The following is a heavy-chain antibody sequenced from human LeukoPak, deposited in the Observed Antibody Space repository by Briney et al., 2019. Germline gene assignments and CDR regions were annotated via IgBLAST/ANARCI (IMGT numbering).Heavy chain of an antibody. V-gene: IGHV4-61*02. CDR1: GGSISSGSYY. D-gene: IGHD2/OR15-2a*01. CDR2: IYTSGST. J-gene: IGHJ6*03. Sequence: SQTLSLTCTVSGGSISSGSYYWSWSRQPAGKGLEWIGRIYTSGSTNYNPSLKSRVTISVDTSKNQFSLKLSSVTAADTAVYYCARGGLLGDYYYYYMDVWGKGTTVTVSS. CDR3: ARGGLLGDYYYYYMDV.